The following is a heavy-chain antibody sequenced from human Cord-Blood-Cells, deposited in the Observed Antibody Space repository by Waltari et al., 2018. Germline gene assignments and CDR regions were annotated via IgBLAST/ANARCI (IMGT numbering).Heavy chain of an antibody. Sequence: QVQLQESGPGLVKPSETLSLTCTVSGYSLSSGYYWGWIRQPPGKGLEWIGSIYHMGSTYYNPPRRVRVTISVDTSKNQFALKLSSVTAADTAVYYCARGEADGSSSWYFDLWGRGTLVTVSS. V-gene: IGHV4-38-2*02. J-gene: IGHJ2*01. CDR1: GYSLSSGYY. CDR2: IYHMGST. D-gene: IGHD6-6*01. CDR3: ARGEADGSSSWYFDL.